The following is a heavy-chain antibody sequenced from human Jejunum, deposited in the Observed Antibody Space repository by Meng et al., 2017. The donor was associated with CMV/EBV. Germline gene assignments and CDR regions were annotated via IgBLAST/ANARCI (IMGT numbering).Heavy chain of an antibody. CDR2: VYRGGSTT. J-gene: IGHJ4*02. CDR3: AKDLFYDGSGYYLGN. Sequence: SGFTFSTYAMTWVRQAPGKGLEWVSLVYRGGSTTYYADTVKGRCTISRDDSKNTLYLQMNSLRAEDTAIYYCAKDLFYDGSGYYLGNWGQGALVTVSS. CDR1: GFTFSTYA. D-gene: IGHD3-22*01. V-gene: IGHV3-23*03.